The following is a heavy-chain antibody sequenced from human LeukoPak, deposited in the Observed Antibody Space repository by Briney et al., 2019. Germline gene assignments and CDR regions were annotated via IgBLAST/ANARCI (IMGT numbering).Heavy chain of an antibody. Sequence: SETLSLTCTVSGGSISSSSYYWGWIRQPPGKGLEWIGSIYYSGSTYYNPSLKGRVTISVDTSKNQFSLRVSSMTAADTAVYFCARNADVTVASVTFDYWGQGTLVTVSS. D-gene: IGHD6-19*01. CDR3: ARNADVTVASVTFDY. V-gene: IGHV4-39*01. CDR1: GGSISSSSYY. J-gene: IGHJ4*02. CDR2: IYYSGST.